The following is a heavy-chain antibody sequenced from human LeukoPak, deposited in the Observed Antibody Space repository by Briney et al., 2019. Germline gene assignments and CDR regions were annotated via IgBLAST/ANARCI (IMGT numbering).Heavy chain of an antibody. J-gene: IGHJ5*02. Sequence: ASVKVSCKASGYTFTSYGISWVRQAPGQGLEWMGWISAYNGNTNYAQKLQGRVTMTTDTSTSTAYMELRSLRSDDTAVYYCARVVAVAGYLDWFDPWGQGTLVTVSS. CDR3: ARVVAVAGYLDWFDP. CDR2: ISAYNGNT. CDR1: GYTFTSYG. D-gene: IGHD6-19*01. V-gene: IGHV1-18*01.